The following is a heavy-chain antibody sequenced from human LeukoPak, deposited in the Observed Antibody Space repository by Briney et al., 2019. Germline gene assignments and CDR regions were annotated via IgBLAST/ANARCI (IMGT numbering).Heavy chain of an antibody. CDR1: GGSISSSSYY. CDR3: AREDSSSSGDIDY. Sequence: SETLSLTCTVSGGSISSSSYYWGWIRQPPGKGLEWIGSIYYSGSTYYNPSLKSRVTISVDTSKNQFSLKLSSVTAADTAVYYCAREDSSSSGDIDYWGQGTLVTVSS. J-gene: IGHJ4*02. CDR2: IYYSGST. V-gene: IGHV4-39*07. D-gene: IGHD6-6*01.